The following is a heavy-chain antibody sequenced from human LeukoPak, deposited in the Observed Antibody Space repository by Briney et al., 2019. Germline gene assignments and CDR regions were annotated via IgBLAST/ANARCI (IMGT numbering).Heavy chain of an antibody. Sequence: SETLSLTCTVSGGSISSGDHFWSWIRQHPGKGLEWIGYIFYSGSTYYNPSLKSRVTISVDTSKNQFSPKLTSVTAADTAVYYCTRDVPRSAGYPDNWGQGTLVTVSS. CDR3: TRDVPRSAGYPDN. CDR2: IFYSGST. V-gene: IGHV4-31*03. D-gene: IGHD2-15*01. J-gene: IGHJ4*02. CDR1: GGSISSGDHF.